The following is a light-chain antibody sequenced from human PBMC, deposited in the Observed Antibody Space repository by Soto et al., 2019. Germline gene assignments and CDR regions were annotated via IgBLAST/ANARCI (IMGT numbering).Light chain of an antibody. CDR3: QQYGSSQWT. J-gene: IGKJ1*01. CDR2: GAS. V-gene: IGKV3-20*01. Sequence: EIVLTQSPGTLSLSPGERATLSCRASQSVSSSYLAWYQQKPGQAPRLLIYGASSRATGIPDRFSGSGSGTDFTLTISRLEPEEFAVYYCQQYGSSQWTFGQGTKVAIK. CDR1: QSVSSSY.